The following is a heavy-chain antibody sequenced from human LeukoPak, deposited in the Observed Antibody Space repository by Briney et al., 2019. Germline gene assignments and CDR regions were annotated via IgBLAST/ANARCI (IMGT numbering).Heavy chain of an antibody. D-gene: IGHD3-16*01. CDR2: YYRSGST. CDR1: GGSIRSDSYQ. CDR3: ARGPWGIWPEGAFDN. J-gene: IGHJ4*02. V-gene: IGHV4-61*02. Sequence: PSQTLSLTCTVSGGSIRSDSYQWSWIRQSAGKGLEWIGRYYRSGSTNFSPSLKSRVTLAVDTSKNQFSLRLSSVTAADTAIYYCARGPWGIWPEGAFDNWGQGILVTVSS.